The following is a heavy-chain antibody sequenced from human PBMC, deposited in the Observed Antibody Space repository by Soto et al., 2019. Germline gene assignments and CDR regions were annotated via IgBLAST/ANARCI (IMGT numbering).Heavy chain of an antibody. Sequence: PSEALSLTCTVSGDSISSVNHYWSWIRQPPGKGLELIGYIFYSGTAYYNPYLKSRLTISVDTSKNQFSLKLSSVTAADTAVYYCARTDYVTAYFHXWGQGSLVTVSX. J-gene: IGHJ1*01. V-gene: IGHV4-30-4*01. CDR3: ARTDYVTAYFHX. CDR1: GDSISSVNHY. D-gene: IGHD3-10*02. CDR2: IFYSGTA.